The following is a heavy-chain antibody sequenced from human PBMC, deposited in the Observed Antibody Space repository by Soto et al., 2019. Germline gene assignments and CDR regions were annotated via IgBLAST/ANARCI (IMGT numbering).Heavy chain of an antibody. Sequence: ASVKVSCKASGYTFSSYAMHWVRQAPGQRLEWMGWINAGCGNTKSSQKSQDRVTISRDTSASTAYMELTSLRSEDTAVYYCARDTGDGTFDFWGQGTLVTVSS. J-gene: IGHJ4*02. CDR3: ARDTGDGTFDF. V-gene: IGHV1-3*01. D-gene: IGHD7-27*01. CDR1: GYTFSSYA. CDR2: INAGCGNT.